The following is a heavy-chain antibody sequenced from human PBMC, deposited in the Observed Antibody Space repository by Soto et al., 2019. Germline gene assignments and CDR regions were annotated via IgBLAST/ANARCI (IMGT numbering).Heavy chain of an antibody. CDR2: IAVGSGYT. J-gene: IGHJ4*02. Sequence: ASVKVSCKASGFTFTSSAFQWVRQARGQRLEWIGWIAVGSGYTNYAQRFQDRVTLTRDMSTATTYMELSRLTSEDTAIYYCAADATAWQQMVPSDYWGQGTLVTV. D-gene: IGHD2-8*01. CDR3: AADATAWQQMVPSDY. V-gene: IGHV1-58*01. CDR1: GFTFTSSA.